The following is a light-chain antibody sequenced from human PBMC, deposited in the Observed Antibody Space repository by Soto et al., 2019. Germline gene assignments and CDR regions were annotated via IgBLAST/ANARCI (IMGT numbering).Light chain of an antibody. CDR2: HAY. V-gene: IGKV1-5*01. Sequence: DIQMTQSPSTLSASGGDRVTITCRASQSISSWLAWYQQKPGKAPKLLIYHAYSLESGVPSRFSGSESGTEFTLTINSLQPDDFATYYCQQYNSYPWTFGQGTKVDIK. CDR3: QQYNSYPWT. J-gene: IGKJ1*01. CDR1: QSISSW.